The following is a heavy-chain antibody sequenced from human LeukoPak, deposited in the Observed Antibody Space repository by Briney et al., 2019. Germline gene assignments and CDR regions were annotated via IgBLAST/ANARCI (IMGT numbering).Heavy chain of an antibody. V-gene: IGHV1-69*04. Sequence: ASVKVSCKASGGTFSSYAISWVRQAPGQGLEWMGRIIPILGIANYAQKFQGRVTITADKSTSTAYMVLSSLRSEDTAVYYCARLNSGSYFYWGQGTLVTVSS. CDR3: ARLNSGSYFY. CDR1: GGTFSSYA. J-gene: IGHJ4*02. CDR2: IIPILGIA. D-gene: IGHD1-26*01.